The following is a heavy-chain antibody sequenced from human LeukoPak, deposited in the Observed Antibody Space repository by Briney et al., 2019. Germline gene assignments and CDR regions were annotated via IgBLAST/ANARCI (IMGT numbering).Heavy chain of an antibody. Sequence: LSETLSLTCAVYGGSFNGYYWSWIRQPPGKGLEWIGEINHSGSTYYHPSLKSRVTISVDTSKNQFSLKLSSVTAADTAVYYCARHKYSSGWPPEGAFDIWGQGTMVTVSS. V-gene: IGHV4-34*01. CDR2: INHSGST. CDR1: GGSFNGYY. D-gene: IGHD6-19*01. CDR3: ARHKYSSGWPPEGAFDI. J-gene: IGHJ3*02.